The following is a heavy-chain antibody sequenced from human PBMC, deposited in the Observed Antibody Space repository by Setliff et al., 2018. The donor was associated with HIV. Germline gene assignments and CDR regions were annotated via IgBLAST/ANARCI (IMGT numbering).Heavy chain of an antibody. CDR3: ASHRRVGTTVLFSY. J-gene: IGHJ4*02. V-gene: IGHV1-24*01. Sequence: AAVKVSCKVSGYTLTDLSIHWVRQAPGKGLEWMGGFDPEHDKTIYAQKFQGRVTMTEDTSTDTAYMQLNSLRSEDTAVYFCASHRRVGTTVLFSYWGQGTLVTVSS. CDR1: GYTLTDLS. CDR2: FDPEHDKT. D-gene: IGHD1-1*01.